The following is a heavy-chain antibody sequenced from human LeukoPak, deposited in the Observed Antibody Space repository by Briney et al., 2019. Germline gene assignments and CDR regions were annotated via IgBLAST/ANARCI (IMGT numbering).Heavy chain of an antibody. CDR1: GYSISSGYY. CDR2: IYHSGST. Sequence: SETLSLTCAVSGYSISSGYYWGWIRQPPGKGLEWIGSIYHSGSTYYNPSLKSRVTISVDTSKNQFSLKLSSVTAADTAVYCCASQDILTGYFLDPWGQGTLVTVSS. CDR3: ASQDILTGYFLDP. D-gene: IGHD3-9*01. V-gene: IGHV4-38-2*01. J-gene: IGHJ5*02.